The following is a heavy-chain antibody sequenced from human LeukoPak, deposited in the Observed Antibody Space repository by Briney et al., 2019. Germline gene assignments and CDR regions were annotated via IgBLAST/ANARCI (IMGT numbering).Heavy chain of an antibody. CDR3: ARVDSSGWYGIDY. V-gene: IGHV4-61*02. CDR2: IYTSGST. D-gene: IGHD6-19*01. CDR1: GGSISSSSYY. J-gene: IGHJ4*02. Sequence: SETLSLTCTVSGGSISSSSYYWGWIRQPAGKGLEWIGRIYTSGSTNYNPSLKSRVTMSVDTSKNQFSLKLSSVTAADTAVYYCARVDSSGWYGIDYWGQGTLVTVSS.